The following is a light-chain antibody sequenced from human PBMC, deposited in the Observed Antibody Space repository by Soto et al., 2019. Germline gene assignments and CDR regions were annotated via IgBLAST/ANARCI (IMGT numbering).Light chain of an antibody. CDR2: GAS. J-gene: IGKJ4*01. CDR1: QSVSSSH. Sequence: EMVMTQSPDTLSLYPGETATLSCGASQSVSSSHIAWYQQKPGQSPRLLIDGASSRASGIPDRFSGSGSGTDFTLTISCLQSEDFATYYCQQYYSYPLTFGGGTKVDIK. CDR3: QQYYSYPLT. V-gene: IGKV3-20*01.